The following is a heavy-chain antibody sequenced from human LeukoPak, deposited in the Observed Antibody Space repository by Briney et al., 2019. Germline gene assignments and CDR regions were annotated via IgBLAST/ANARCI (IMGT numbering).Heavy chain of an antibody. CDR3: ANADRFCGSGSCPVPDTFDF. V-gene: IGHV4-30-2*01. Sequence: PSQTLSLTCTVSGGSISSGGYYWSWIRQPPGKGLEWIGYIYHSGSTYYNPSLRSRVTISVDRSKNQFSLKLSSVTAADTAVYYCANADRFCGSGSCPVPDTFDFWGQGTMVTVSS. D-gene: IGHD2-15*01. CDR1: GGSISSGGYY. J-gene: IGHJ3*01. CDR2: IYHSGST.